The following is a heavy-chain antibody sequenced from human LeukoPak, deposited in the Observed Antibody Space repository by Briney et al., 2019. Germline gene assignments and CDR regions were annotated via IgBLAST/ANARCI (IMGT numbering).Heavy chain of an antibody. CDR3: ARFGRRKIVVVVAPDAFDI. D-gene: IGHD2-15*01. J-gene: IGHJ3*02. CDR2: IYYSGST. Sequence: TSETLSLTCTVSGGSISNSYWSWIRQPPGKGLEWIGYIYYSGSTNYNPSLKSRVTISVDTSKNQFSLRLTSVTAADTAVYYCARFGRRKIVVVVAPDAFDIWGQGTMVTVSS. CDR1: GGSISNSY. V-gene: IGHV4-59*12.